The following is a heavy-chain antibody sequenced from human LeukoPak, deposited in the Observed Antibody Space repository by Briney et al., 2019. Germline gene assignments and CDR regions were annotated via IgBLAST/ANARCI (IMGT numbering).Heavy chain of an antibody. Sequence: GSLRLSCAASGFTFSSYGMHWIRQAPGKGLEWVAVISYDGSNKYYADSVKGRFTISRDNFKNTLSLQMSSLRAEDTAIYYCAKGMTISTRVLDIWGQGTMVTVSS. CDR1: GFTFSSYG. CDR2: ISYDGSNK. J-gene: IGHJ3*02. V-gene: IGHV3-30*18. D-gene: IGHD4-11*01. CDR3: AKGMTISTRVLDI.